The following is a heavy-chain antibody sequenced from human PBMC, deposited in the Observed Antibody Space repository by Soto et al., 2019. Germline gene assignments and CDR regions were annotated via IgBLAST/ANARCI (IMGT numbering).Heavy chain of an antibody. Sequence: SETLSLTCTVSGGSISSYYWSWIRQPPGKGLEWIGYIYYSGSTNYNPSLKSRVTISVDTSKNQFSLKLSSVTAADTAVYYCARSVMVVAATVLWFDPWGQGTLVTVS. CDR2: IYYSGST. D-gene: IGHD2-15*01. J-gene: IGHJ5*02. CDR3: ARSVMVVAATVLWFDP. V-gene: IGHV4-59*01. CDR1: GGSISSYY.